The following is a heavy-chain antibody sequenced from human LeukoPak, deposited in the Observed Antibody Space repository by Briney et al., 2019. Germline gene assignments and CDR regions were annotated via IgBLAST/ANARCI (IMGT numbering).Heavy chain of an antibody. V-gene: IGHV4-4*07. Sequence: SETLSLTCTVSGGSISSYYWSWIRQPAGKGLEWIGRIYTSGSTNYNPSLKSRVTMSVDTSKNQFSLRLSSVTAADTAVYYCARLLIMSSGSRSLNWFDPWGQGTLVTVSS. J-gene: IGHJ5*02. CDR1: GGSISSYY. CDR3: ARLLIMSSGSRSLNWFDP. D-gene: IGHD2-15*01. CDR2: IYTSGST.